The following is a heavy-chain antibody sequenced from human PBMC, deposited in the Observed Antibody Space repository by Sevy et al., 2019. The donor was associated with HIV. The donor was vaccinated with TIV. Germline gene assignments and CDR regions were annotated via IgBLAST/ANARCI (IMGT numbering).Heavy chain of an antibody. D-gene: IGHD5-18*01. J-gene: IGHJ4*02. Sequence: ASVKVSCKASGYTFTSYGISRVRQAPGQGLEWMGWISAYNGNTNYAQKLQGRVTMTTDTSTSTAYMELRSLRSDVTAVYYCAREYSYGYYFDYWGQGTLVTVSS. CDR3: AREYSYGYYFDY. V-gene: IGHV1-18*01. CDR1: GYTFTSYG. CDR2: ISAYNGNT.